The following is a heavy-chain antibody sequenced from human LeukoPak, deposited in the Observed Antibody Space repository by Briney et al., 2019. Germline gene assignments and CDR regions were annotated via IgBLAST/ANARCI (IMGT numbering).Heavy chain of an antibody. J-gene: IGHJ4*02. Sequence: SETLSLTCTVSGGSISSGGYYWSWIRQHPGKGLEWIGYIYYSGSTYYNPSLKSRVTISVDTSKNQFSLKLSSVTAADTAVYYCARTLKDYYAFDYWGQGTLVTVSS. CDR1: GGSISSGGYY. CDR2: IYYSGST. CDR3: ARTLKDYYAFDY. D-gene: IGHD3-10*01. V-gene: IGHV4-31*03.